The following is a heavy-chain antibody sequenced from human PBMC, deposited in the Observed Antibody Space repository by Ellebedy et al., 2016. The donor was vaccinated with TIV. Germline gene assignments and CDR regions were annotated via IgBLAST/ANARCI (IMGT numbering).Heavy chain of an antibody. J-gene: IGHJ4*02. D-gene: IGHD5-12*01. Sequence: GESLKISCAASGFTFSSYWMFWVRQAPGKGLEWVANIKQDGSEKYYVDSVKGRFTVSRDNAKKSLYLQMNSLRDVDTAVYYCAREVNSGYDYFDYWGQGTLVTVSS. CDR2: IKQDGSEK. CDR1: GFTFSSYW. V-gene: IGHV3-7*01. CDR3: AREVNSGYDYFDY.